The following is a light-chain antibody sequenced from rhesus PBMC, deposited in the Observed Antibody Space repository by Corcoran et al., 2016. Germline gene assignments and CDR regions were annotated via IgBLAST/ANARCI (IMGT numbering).Light chain of an antibody. CDR1: QSLLHSGGKTY. Sequence: DIVMTQTPLSLPVTPGEPASISCRSSQSLLHSGGKTYLDWYLQKPGQSPQLLIYAVSNRASGVPDRVSGSGAGTDFTLKISRVEAEDVGIYYCMQGIQLPPLTFGGGTKVEIK. J-gene: IGKJ4*01. CDR3: MQGIQLPPLT. CDR2: AVS. V-gene: IGKV2-90*01.